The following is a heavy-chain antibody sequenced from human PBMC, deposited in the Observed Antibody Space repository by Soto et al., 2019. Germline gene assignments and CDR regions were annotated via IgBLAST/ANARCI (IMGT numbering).Heavy chain of an antibody. Sequence: EVQLLESGGDLVQPGGSLRLSCAASGFTYTAYAMDRVRRAPGKGLEWVSSIGNGGATFYSDSVKGRFTISRDDSKDTLYLQMTSLRVEDTALYFCAKGRLGYCGCNTCPEKWGQGTLVTVSS. V-gene: IGHV3-23*01. J-gene: IGHJ4*02. CDR2: IGNGGAT. CDR3: AKGRLGYCGCNTCPEK. D-gene: IGHD2-2*01. CDR1: GFTYTAYA.